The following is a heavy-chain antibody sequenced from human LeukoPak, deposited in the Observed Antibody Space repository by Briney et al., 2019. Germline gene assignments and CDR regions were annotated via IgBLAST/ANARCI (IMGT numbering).Heavy chain of an antibody. J-gene: IGHJ4*02. CDR3: ARLLWFGELLPYFDY. CDR2: ISSSSSYI. V-gene: IGHV3-21*04. D-gene: IGHD3-10*01. CDR1: GFTFSSYS. Sequence: GGSLRLSCAASGFTFSSYSMNWVRQAPGKGLEWVSSISSSSSYIYYADSVKGRFTISRDNSKNTLYLQMNSLRAEDTAVYYCARLLWFGELLPYFDYWGQGTLVTVSS.